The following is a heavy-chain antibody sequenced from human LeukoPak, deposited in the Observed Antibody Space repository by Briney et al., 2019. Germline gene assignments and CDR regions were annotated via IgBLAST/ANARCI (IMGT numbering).Heavy chain of an antibody. J-gene: IGHJ6*02. D-gene: IGHD1-7*01. CDR1: GFTFSSYA. CDR2: ISGSGGST. Sequence: GGSLRLSCAASGFTFSSYAMSWVRQAPGKGLEWVSAISGSGGSTYYADSVKGRFTISRDNSKNTLYLQMNSLRAEDTAVYYCAKGQTTITGTTRYGMDVWGQGTTVTVSS. V-gene: IGHV3-23*01. CDR3: AKGQTTITGTTRYGMDV.